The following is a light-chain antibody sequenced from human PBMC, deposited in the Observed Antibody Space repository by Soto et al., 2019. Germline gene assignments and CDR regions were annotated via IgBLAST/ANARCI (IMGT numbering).Light chain of an antibody. CDR2: EVS. V-gene: IGLV2-14*01. Sequence: QSALTQPASVSGSPGQSITISCTGTCSDVGGYNFVSWYQHHPGKAPKLIIYEVSNRPSGVSNRFSGSKSGNTASLTISGLQAEDEADYYCSSYTSSITVVFGGGTKVTVL. CDR1: CSDVGGYNF. CDR3: SSYTSSITVV. J-gene: IGLJ2*01.